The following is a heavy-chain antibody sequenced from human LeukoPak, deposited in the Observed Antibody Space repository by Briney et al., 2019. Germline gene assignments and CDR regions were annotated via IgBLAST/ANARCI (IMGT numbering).Heavy chain of an antibody. Sequence: SGGSLRLSCAASGFTVSSSFMSWVRQAPRTGLQWVSVIYRDGTTYYADSVRGRFTISRDNSKNTLYLQMNSLRVEDTAVYYCARDDRTVVPGTFDNWGQGTLVTVSS. D-gene: IGHD2-2*01. CDR2: IYRDGTT. CDR3: ARDDRTVVPGTFDN. CDR1: GFTVSSSF. J-gene: IGHJ4*02. V-gene: IGHV3-53*01.